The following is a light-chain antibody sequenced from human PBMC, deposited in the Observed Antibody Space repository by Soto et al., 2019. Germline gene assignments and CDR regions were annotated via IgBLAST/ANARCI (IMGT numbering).Light chain of an antibody. V-gene: IGLV2-14*01. CDR2: EVS. CDR1: SSDVGGYNY. J-gene: IGLJ1*01. Sequence: QSALTQPASMSGSPGQSITISCTGTSSDVGGYNYVSWYQQHPGKAPNLIIYEVSNRPSGVSNRFSGSKSGNTASLTISGLQAEDEADYYCSSWISSSTSYVFGTGTKLTVL. CDR3: SSWISSSTSYV.